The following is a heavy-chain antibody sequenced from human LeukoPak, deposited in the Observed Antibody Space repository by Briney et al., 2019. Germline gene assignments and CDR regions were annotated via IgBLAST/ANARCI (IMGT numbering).Heavy chain of an antibody. CDR2: ISASNGNT. J-gene: IGHJ4*02. V-gene: IGHV1-18*01. CDR1: GYTFTRYG. CDR3: ARDLGGSHFDY. Sequence: ASVRVSCKASGYTFTRYGISWVRQAPGQGLQWLGWISASNGNTNYAQKFRDRVTMTTDTSTSTAYMELRSLRSDDTAVYYCARDLGGSHFDYWGQGTLVTVSS. D-gene: IGHD1-26*01.